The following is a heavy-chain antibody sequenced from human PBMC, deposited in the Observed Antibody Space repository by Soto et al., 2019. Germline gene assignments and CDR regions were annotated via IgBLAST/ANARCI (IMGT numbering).Heavy chain of an antibody. J-gene: IGHJ4*02. CDR1: GFTFSSYG. V-gene: IGHV3-30*18. Sequence: QVQLVESGGGVVQPGRSLRLSCAASGFTFSSYGMHWVRQAPGKGLEWVALISYDGSNKYYADSVNGRFTISRDNSKNTLYLHMNSLRAEDTAVYYCAKDHKYQDSVGYYPAGYWGQGTLVTVSS. CDR3: AKDHKYQDSVGYYPAGY. D-gene: IGHD3-22*01. CDR2: ISYDGSNK.